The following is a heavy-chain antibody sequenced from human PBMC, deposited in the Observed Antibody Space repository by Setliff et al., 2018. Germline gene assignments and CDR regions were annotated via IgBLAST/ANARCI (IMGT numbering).Heavy chain of an antibody. V-gene: IGHV3-15*01. CDR1: GITFKNAW. CDR2: IKSSLEGATS. CDR3: TTGPRDSRNYLNWFNP. J-gene: IGHJ5*02. D-gene: IGHD4-4*01. Sequence: GGSLRLSCSVSGITFKNAWMTWVRQAPGKGPEWVGRIKSSLEGATSDYGAPAKGRFTISRDDSKNMIFLHMNNLKTEDAGFYYCTTGPRDSRNYLNWFNPWGQGTLVTVSS.